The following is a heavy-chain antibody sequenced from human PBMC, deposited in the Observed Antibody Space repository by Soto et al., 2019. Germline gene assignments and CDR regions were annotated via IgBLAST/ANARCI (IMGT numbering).Heavy chain of an antibody. J-gene: IGHJ4*02. CDR1: GGSISSSSYY. V-gene: IGHV4-39*01. D-gene: IGHD3-3*01. Sequence: PSETLSLTCTVSGGSISSSSYYWGWIRQPPGKGLEWIGSIYYSGSTYYNPSLKSRVTISVDTSKNQFSLKLSSVTAADTAVYYCARRDYDFWSGYSTQPFDYWGQGTLVTVSS. CDR2: IYYSGST. CDR3: ARRDYDFWSGYSTQPFDY.